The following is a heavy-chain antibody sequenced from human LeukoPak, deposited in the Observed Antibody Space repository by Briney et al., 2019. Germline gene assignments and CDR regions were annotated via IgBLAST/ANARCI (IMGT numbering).Heavy chain of an antibody. CDR2: IYYSGST. Sequence: SETLSLTCTVSGGSISSYYWSWIRQPPGKGLEWIGSIYYSGSTYYNPSLKSRVTISVDTSKNQFSLKLSSVTAADTAVYYCARDLHYYGSGIFDYWGQGTLVTVSS. D-gene: IGHD3-10*01. J-gene: IGHJ4*02. V-gene: IGHV4-59*12. CDR1: GGSISSYY. CDR3: ARDLHYYGSGIFDY.